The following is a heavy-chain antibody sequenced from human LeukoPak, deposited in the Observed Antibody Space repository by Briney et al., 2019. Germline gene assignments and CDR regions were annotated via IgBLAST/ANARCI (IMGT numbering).Heavy chain of an antibody. CDR3: ARDNAYAIVVIPAAMLHWYFDL. D-gene: IGHD2-2*01. J-gene: IGHJ2*01. V-gene: IGHV1-18*01. CDR2: ISAYNGNT. CDR1: GYTFTSHG. Sequence: ASVKVSCKASGYTFTSHGISWVRQAPGQGLEWMGWISAYNGNTNYAQKLQGRVTMTTDTSTSTAYMELRSLRSDDTAVYYAARDNAYAIVVIPAAMLHWYFDLWGRGTLVTVSS.